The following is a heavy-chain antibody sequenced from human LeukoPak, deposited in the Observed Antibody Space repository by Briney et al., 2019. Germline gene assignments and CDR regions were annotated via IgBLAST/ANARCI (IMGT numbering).Heavy chain of an antibody. J-gene: IGHJ4*02. Sequence: GGSLRLSCAASGFTFSAYWMSWLRQAPGRGLEWVASVKQDGGEKYYVDSVMGRFTISKDNAKNSLYLQMNSLRVEDTAVYYCARDMHSSYEYWGQGTLVSVSS. V-gene: IGHV3-7*05. CDR3: ARDMHSSYEY. D-gene: IGHD2-2*01. CDR2: VKQDGGEK. CDR1: GFTFSAYW.